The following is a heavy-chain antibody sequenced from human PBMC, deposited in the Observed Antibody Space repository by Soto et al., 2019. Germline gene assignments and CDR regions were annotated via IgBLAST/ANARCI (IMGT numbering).Heavy chain of an antibody. V-gene: IGHV1-69*13. D-gene: IGHD3-22*01. Sequence: ASVKGSCKASGGTFRSYSISWVRQARGQGLEWMGGIIPIFDITNYAQKFQGRVTITADESTSTAYMELSSLGSDDTAVYYCARPDEGGYSSNHHYYYALDVWGQGTTVTVSS. CDR1: GGTFRSYS. CDR2: IIPIFDIT. J-gene: IGHJ6*02. CDR3: ARPDEGGYSSNHHYYYALDV.